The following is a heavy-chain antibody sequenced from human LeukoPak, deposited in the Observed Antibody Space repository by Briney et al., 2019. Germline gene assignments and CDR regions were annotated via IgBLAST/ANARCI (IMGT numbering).Heavy chain of an antibody. CDR2: INPNSGGT. J-gene: IGHJ4*02. Sequence: GASVKVSCKASGCTFTGYYMHWVRQAPGQGLEWMGWINPNSGGTNYVQKFQGRVTMTRDTSISTAYMELSRLRSDDTAVYYCASEGGYSYGYVPFDYWGQGTLVTVSS. CDR3: ASEGGYSYGYVPFDY. D-gene: IGHD5-18*01. V-gene: IGHV1-2*02. CDR1: GCTFTGYY.